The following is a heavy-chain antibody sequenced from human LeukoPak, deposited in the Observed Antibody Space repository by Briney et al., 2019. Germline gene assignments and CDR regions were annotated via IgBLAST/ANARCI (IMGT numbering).Heavy chain of an antibody. CDR3: ARVPQNYYYGMDV. J-gene: IGHJ6*02. CDR2: IYYSGST. V-gene: IGHV4-39*07. Sequence: SIYYSGSTSYSPSLKSRVTISVDTSKSQFSLKLSSVTAADTAVYYCARVPQNYYYGMDVWGQGTTVTVSS.